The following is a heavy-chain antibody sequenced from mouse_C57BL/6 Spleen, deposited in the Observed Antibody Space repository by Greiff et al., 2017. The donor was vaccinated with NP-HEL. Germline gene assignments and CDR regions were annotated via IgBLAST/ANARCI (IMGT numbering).Heavy chain of an antibody. Sequence: QVQLQQPGAELVKPGASVKLSCKASGYTFTSYWMHWVKQRPGQGLEWIGMIHPNSGSTNYNEKFKSKATLTVDKSSSTAYMQLSSLTSEDSAVYYCAQAYYSDYDFEYWGQGTTLTVSS. V-gene: IGHV1-64*01. CDR1: GYTFTSYW. J-gene: IGHJ2*01. D-gene: IGHD2-5*01. CDR3: AQAYYSDYDFEY. CDR2: IHPNSGST.